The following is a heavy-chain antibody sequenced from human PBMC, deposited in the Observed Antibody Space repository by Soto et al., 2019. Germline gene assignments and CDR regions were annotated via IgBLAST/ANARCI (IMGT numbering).Heavy chain of an antibody. Sequence: QVQLVQSGAEVKKPGSSVKVSCKASGGTFSSYTISWVRQAPGQGLEWMGRIIPILGIANYAQKFQGRVTITADKSTSTAYMELSSLRSEDTALYYCARSLMTTVTTGAAFDIWGQGTMVTVSS. D-gene: IGHD4-17*01. V-gene: IGHV1-69*02. J-gene: IGHJ3*02. CDR2: IIPILGIA. CDR1: GGTFSSYT. CDR3: ARSLMTTVTTGAAFDI.